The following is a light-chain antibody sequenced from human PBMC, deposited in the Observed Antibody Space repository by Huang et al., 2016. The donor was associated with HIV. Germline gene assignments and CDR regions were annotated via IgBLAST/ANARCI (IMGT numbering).Light chain of an antibody. V-gene: IGKV1-33*01. Sequence: DIQMTQSPSSLSASVGDRVTITCQASQDISNSLNWYQQRPGKAPKLLIHHASNLEIGVQSRFSGSGSGTEYTVTISSLQPEDIATYYCQQYDNLPAYTFGQGTKLEIK. CDR2: HAS. CDR1: QDISNS. J-gene: IGKJ2*01. CDR3: QQYDNLPAYT.